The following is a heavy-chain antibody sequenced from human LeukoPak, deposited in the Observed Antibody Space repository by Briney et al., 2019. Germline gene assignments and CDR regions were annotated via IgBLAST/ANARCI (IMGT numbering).Heavy chain of an antibody. V-gene: IGHV3-48*01. CDR1: GFTFSSYS. J-gene: IGHJ4*02. CDR3: ARDPLTYGGKGISYFDY. CDR2: ISSSSTI. D-gene: IGHD4-23*01. Sequence: GGSLRLSCAASGFTFSSYSMNWVRQAPGKGLEWVSYISSSSTIYYADSVKGRFTISRDNSKNTLYLQMNSLRAEDTAVYYCARDPLTYGGKGISYFDYWGQGTLVTVSS.